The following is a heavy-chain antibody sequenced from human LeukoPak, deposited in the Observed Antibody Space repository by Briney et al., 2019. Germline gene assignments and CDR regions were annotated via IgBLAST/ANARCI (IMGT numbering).Heavy chain of an antibody. Sequence: GGSLRLSCAASGFTFSSYAMHWVRQAPGKGLEWVAVISYDGSNKYYADSVKGRFTISRDNSKNTLYLQMNSLRVEDTAVYYCARHSSGWENWFDPWGQGTLVTVSS. V-gene: IGHV3-30-3*01. CDR2: ISYDGSNK. CDR3: ARHSSGWENWFDP. CDR1: GFTFSSYA. D-gene: IGHD6-19*01. J-gene: IGHJ5*02.